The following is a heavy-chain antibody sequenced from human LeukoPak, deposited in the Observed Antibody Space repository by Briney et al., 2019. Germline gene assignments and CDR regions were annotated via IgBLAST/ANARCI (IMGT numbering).Heavy chain of an antibody. CDR3: AKDHGYRVNMVRGVTPYHYGMNG. D-gene: IGHD3-10*01. CDR2: ISYDGSDT. Sequence: GGSLRLSCAASGFTFSAYGSRWVRQAPGKGLEWVSVISYDGSDTYYADSVKGRFSISRDNSKNILYLQMNSLRVEDTAVYYCAKDHGYRVNMVRGVTPYHYGMNGWGLGTAVIVSS. CDR1: GFTFSAYG. J-gene: IGHJ6*02. V-gene: IGHV3-30*18.